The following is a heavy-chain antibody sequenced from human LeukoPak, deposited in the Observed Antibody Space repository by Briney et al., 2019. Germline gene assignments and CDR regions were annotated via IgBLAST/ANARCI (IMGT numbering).Heavy chain of an antibody. Sequence: GASVKVSCKASGGTFSSYAISWVRQAPGQGLEWMGGIIPIFGTANYAQKFQGRVTITTDESTSTAYMELSSLRSEDTAVYYCASHDYYDSSGRPDAFDIWGQGTMVTVSS. V-gene: IGHV1-69*05. CDR2: IIPIFGTA. CDR3: ASHDYYDSSGRPDAFDI. CDR1: GGTFSSYA. J-gene: IGHJ3*02. D-gene: IGHD3-22*01.